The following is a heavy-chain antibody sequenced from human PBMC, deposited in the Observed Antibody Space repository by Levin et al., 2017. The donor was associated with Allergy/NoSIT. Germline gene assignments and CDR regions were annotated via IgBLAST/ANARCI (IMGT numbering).Heavy chain of an antibody. J-gene: IGHJ6*04. CDR2: IYTSGST. V-gene: IGHV4-61*02. CDR1: GGSISSGSYY. Sequence: SETLSLTCTVSGGSISSGSYYWSWIRQPAGKGLEWIGRIYTSGSTNYNPSLKSRVTISVDTSKNQFSLKLSSVTAADTAVYYCARDSYWGQTSDVWGKGTTVTVSS. CDR3: ARDSYWGQTSDV. D-gene: IGHD2-21*01.